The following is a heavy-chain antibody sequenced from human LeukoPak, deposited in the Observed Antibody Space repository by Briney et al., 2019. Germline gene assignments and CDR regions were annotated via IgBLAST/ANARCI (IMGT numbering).Heavy chain of an antibody. J-gene: IGHJ4*02. CDR1: GGTFSSYA. Sequence: SVKVSCKASGGTFSSYAISWVRQAPGQGLEWMGGIIPIFGTANYAQKFQGRVTITADESTSTAYMELSSLRSEDTAVYHCAREALIQYYDSSGYYYSYWGQGTLVTVSS. CDR3: AREALIQYYDSSGYYYSY. V-gene: IGHV1-69*13. CDR2: IIPIFGTA. D-gene: IGHD3-22*01.